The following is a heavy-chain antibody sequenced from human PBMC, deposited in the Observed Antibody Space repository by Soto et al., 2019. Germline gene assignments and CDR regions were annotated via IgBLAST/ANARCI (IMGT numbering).Heavy chain of an antibody. D-gene: IGHD6-25*01. CDR2: MYYSGST. CDR3: AVVDSTGNWFDP. J-gene: IGHJ5*02. CDR1: GGSIRSSDFY. V-gene: IGHV4-39*01. Sequence: SXTRSLTGTVSGGSIRSSDFYWVWLRQTPGKGLEFIGSMYYSGSTYYNPSLKSRLTISVDTSKNQFTLKLISVTAADTAVYYCAVVDSTGNWFDPWGEGALVTVSS.